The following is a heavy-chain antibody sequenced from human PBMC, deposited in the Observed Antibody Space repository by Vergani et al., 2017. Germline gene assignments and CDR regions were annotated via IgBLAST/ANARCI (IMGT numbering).Heavy chain of an antibody. D-gene: IGHD1-14*01. Sequence: EVHLVVSGGGFVQPGGSLRLSCAASGFTFSSCWMRWVRQAPGKGLEWVANIKQDGSEKYYVDSVKGRFTISRENAKNSLYLQMNSLRAEDTAVYHCARDQPRRFDYWGQGTLVTVSS. J-gene: IGHJ4*02. CDR3: ARDQPRRFDY. V-gene: IGHV3-7*01. CDR1: GFTFSSCW. CDR2: IKQDGSEK.